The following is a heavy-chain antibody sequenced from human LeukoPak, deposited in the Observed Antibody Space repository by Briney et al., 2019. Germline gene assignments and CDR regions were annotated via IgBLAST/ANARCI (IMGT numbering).Heavy chain of an antibody. J-gene: IGHJ5*02. CDR2: IYYSGST. V-gene: IGHV4-31*03. D-gene: IGHD5/OR15-5a*01. Sequence: SETLSLTCTVSGGSISSGGYYWNWIRQHPGKGLEWIGYIYYSGSTYYNPSLKSRVIISVDTSKNQFSLKLSSVTAADTAVYYCARGGSTLQNWFDPWGQETLVTVSS. CDR3: ARGGSTLQNWFDP. CDR1: GGSISSGGYY.